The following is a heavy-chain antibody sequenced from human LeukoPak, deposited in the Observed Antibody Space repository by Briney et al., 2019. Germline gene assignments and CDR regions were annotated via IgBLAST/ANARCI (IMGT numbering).Heavy chain of an antibody. CDR3: ARLGQYSGYAHFDY. D-gene: IGHD5-12*01. J-gene: IGHJ4*02. V-gene: IGHV5-51*01. Sequence: GESLQISCKGSGYIFTSYWIGWGRQLPGKGLEWMGIIYPGDSDTRYSPSFQGQVTISADKSISTAYLQWSSLKASDTAMYYCARLGQYSGYAHFDYWGQGTLVTVSS. CDR2: IYPGDSDT. CDR1: GYIFTSYW.